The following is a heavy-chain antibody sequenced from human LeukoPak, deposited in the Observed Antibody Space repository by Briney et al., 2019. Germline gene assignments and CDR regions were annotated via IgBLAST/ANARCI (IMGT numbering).Heavy chain of an antibody. Sequence: SETLSLTCTVSGGSISSYYWSWIRQPPGKGLEWIGYIYYSGSTNYNPSLKSRVTISVDTSKNQFSLKLSSVTAADTAVYYCARHRYSSGLNYFDCWGQGTLVTVSS. CDR2: IYYSGST. J-gene: IGHJ4*02. CDR1: GGSISSYY. V-gene: IGHV4-59*08. D-gene: IGHD3-22*01. CDR3: ARHRYSSGLNYFDC.